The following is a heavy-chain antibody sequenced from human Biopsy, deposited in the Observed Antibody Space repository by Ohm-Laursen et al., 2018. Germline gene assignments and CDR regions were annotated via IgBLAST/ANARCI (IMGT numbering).Heavy chain of an antibody. D-gene: IGHD3-22*01. CDR1: GDSISTYY. Sequence: GTLSLTCTVSGDSISTYYWSWIRQPPGKGLEWIGYVYYTGSTDYNPSLQSRVTISVDKSKNHFSLRLRSVTPADTAIYYCARDRGYYSDRTVPGYFDLWGRGTLVTVSS. CDR3: ARDRGYYSDRTVPGYFDL. V-gene: IGHV4-59*01. CDR2: VYYTGST. J-gene: IGHJ2*01.